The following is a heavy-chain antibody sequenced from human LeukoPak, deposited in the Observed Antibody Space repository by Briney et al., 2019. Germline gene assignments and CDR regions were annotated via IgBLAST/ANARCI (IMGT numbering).Heavy chain of an antibody. Sequence: GGSLRLSCAASGFTFSRHSMNWVRQAPGKGLEWVSSISTSSSYIYYADSVKGRFTISRDNAKNSLYLQMNSLRPEDTAVYYCARDVVVVVATDSNFDYWGQGTLVTVSS. V-gene: IGHV3-21*01. J-gene: IGHJ4*02. CDR1: GFTFSRHS. CDR2: ISTSSSYI. CDR3: ARDVVVVVATDSNFDY. D-gene: IGHD2-15*01.